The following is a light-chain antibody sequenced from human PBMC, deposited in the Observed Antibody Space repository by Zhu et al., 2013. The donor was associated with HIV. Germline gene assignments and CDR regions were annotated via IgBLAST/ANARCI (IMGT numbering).Light chain of an antibody. V-gene: IGKV1-39*01. Sequence: EIQMTQSPSSLSASIGDRVMILCRASQSISTHLNWYHQKPGKAPNILIYATSTLQSGVPSRFSGSGSGTNFTLTINNLQAEDFGTYFCQQSYSSLTFGRGTRL. CDR2: ATS. CDR3: QQSYSSLT. CDR1: QSISTH. J-gene: IGKJ5*01.